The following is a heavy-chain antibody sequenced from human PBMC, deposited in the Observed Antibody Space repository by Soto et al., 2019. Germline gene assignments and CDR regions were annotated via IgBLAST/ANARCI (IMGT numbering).Heavy chain of an antibody. CDR2: ISYEGSNK. V-gene: IGHV3-30*18. CDR3: AKAALRVWSGGRPHDYSDYGRDV. Sequence: QVQLVESGGGVVQPGRSLRLSCAASGFTFSSYGMHWVRQAPGKGLEWVAVISYEGSNKYYADSVKGRFTISRDNSKNKLYLQMNCLGAEGTSVYYCAKAALRVWSGGRPHDYSDYGRDVWGQGTTVTVSS. D-gene: IGHD2-15*01. CDR1: GFTFSSYG. J-gene: IGHJ6*02.